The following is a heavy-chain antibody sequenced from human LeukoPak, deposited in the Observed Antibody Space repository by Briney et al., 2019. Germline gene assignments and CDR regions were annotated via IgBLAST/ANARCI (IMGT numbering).Heavy chain of an antibody. J-gene: IGHJ3*02. CDR3: AKDWRWLQLALDAFDI. CDR1: GFIFSTYG. Sequence: GGSLRLSCAASGFIFSTYGMHWVRQAPGKGLEWVAFIRYDGSNKYYADSVKGRFTISRDNSKNTLYLQMNSLRAEDTAVYYCAKDWRWLQLALDAFDIWGQGTMVTVSS. CDR2: IRYDGSNK. D-gene: IGHD5-24*01. V-gene: IGHV3-30*02.